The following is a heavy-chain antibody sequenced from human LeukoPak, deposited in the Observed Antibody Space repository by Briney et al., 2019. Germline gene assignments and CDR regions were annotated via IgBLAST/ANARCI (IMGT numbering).Heavy chain of an antibody. CDR2: ISSTGSAI. CDR3: ARDMDIAFVRNWFDP. CDR1: GFNFNTYS. D-gene: IGHD5-12*01. Sequence: GGSLRLSCAASGFNFNTYSMNWVRQAPGKGLEWVSYISSTGSAIYYADSVKGRFTVSRDNPMNSLYLQMNSLRAEDTAVYYCARDMDIAFVRNWFDPWGQGTLVIVSS. J-gene: IGHJ5*02. V-gene: IGHV3-48*01.